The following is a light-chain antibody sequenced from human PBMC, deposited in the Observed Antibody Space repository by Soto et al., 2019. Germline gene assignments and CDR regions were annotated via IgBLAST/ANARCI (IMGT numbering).Light chain of an antibody. V-gene: IGLV2-8*01. J-gene: IGLJ2*01. CDR3: TSYAGSNIPVV. Sequence: QSALTQPPSASGSPGQSVTISCTGTSSDVGGYNFVSWYQQHPGKAPKLMIYEVSKRPSGVPDRFSGSKSGNTASLTVSGLQADDEADYYCTSYAGSNIPVVFGGGTTVTVL. CDR2: EVS. CDR1: SSDVGGYNF.